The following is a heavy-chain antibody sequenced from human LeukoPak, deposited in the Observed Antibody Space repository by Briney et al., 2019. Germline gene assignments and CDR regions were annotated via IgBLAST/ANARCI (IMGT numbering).Heavy chain of an antibody. CDR1: GYRFTNYW. V-gene: IGHV5-51*01. CDR2: IYPGDSDT. D-gene: IGHD3-10*01. Sequence: PGESLKISCKGSGYRFTNYWIGWVRQMPGKGLEWMGSIYPGDSDTRYSPSFQGQVTISADVSISTTYPQWSSLQASDTAIYWCTRPGGFGEFPFDFWGQGTLVTVSS. J-gene: IGHJ4*02. CDR3: TRPGGFGEFPFDF.